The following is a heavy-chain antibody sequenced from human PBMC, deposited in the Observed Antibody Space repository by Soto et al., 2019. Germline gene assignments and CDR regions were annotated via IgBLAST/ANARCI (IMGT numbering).Heavy chain of an antibody. V-gene: IGHV4-4*02. J-gene: IGHJ4*02. CDR2: IYHSGST. D-gene: IGHD6-19*01. Sequence: QVQLQESGPGLVKPSGTLSLTCAVSGGSISSSNWWSWVRQPPGKGLEWIGEIYHSGSTNYNPSLKSLVSITVDKSKNQVSLKLSSVTAADTAVYYCASLVSTSIAVAVYFDYWGQGTLVTVSS. CDR1: GGSISSSNW. CDR3: ASLVSTSIAVAVYFDY.